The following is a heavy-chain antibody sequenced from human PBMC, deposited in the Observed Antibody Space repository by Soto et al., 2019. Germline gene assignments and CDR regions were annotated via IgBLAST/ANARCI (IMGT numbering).Heavy chain of an antibody. CDR1: GYTFTSYA. V-gene: IGHV1-3*01. J-gene: IGHJ4*02. CDR3: AREGGELGLTFDY. CDR2: INAGNGNT. Sequence: QVQLVQSGAEVKKPGASVKVSCKASGYTFTSYAMHWERQAPGQRLEWMGWINAGNGNTKYSQKFQGRVTITRDTSASTAHMELSSLRSEDTAVYYCAREGGELGLTFDYWGQGTLVTVSS. D-gene: IGHD3-16*01.